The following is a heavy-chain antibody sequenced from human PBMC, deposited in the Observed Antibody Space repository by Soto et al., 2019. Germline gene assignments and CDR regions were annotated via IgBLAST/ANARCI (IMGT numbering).Heavy chain of an antibody. CDR1: GPTFTAYY. D-gene: IGHD1-7*01. Sequence: GASVKVSCKPSGPTFTAYYIHWVRQAPGQGLEWMGWINPNTGGTKYAQSFQGRVTMTRDTSISTAYMELSRLRSDDTAVYYCARDPIWTYTWNYARLNYLDPWGQGTLVTVSS. V-gene: IGHV1-2*02. J-gene: IGHJ5*02. CDR3: ARDPIWTYTWNYARLNYLDP. CDR2: INPNTGGT.